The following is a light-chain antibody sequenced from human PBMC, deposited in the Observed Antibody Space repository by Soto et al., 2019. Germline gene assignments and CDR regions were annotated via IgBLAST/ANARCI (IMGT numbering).Light chain of an antibody. V-gene: IGKV3-15*01. Sequence: EIVLTQSPGTLSLSPGERATLSCRASQSVTSSYLAWYQQKPGQAPRLLIHGSSNRATGIPARFSGSGSGTEFTLTISSLQSEDFGVYYCQQYNNWPITFGQGTRLEIK. CDR1: QSVTSSY. J-gene: IGKJ5*01. CDR2: GSS. CDR3: QQYNNWPIT.